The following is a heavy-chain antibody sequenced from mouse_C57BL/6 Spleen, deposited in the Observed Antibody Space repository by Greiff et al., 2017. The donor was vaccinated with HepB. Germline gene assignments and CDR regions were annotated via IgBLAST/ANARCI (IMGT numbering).Heavy chain of an antibody. Sequence: QVTLKESGPGLLQSSQTLSLTCSFSGFSLSTSGMGVSWIRQPSGQGLEWLAHIYWDDDKRSNTSLKSRLTIYKDTSRNQVFLTITSVDTADTATYYCARREATVVAFDYWGQGTTLTVSS. CDR3: ARREATVVAFDY. CDR2: IYWDDDK. V-gene: IGHV8-12*01. CDR1: GFSLSTSGMG. J-gene: IGHJ2*01. D-gene: IGHD1-1*01.